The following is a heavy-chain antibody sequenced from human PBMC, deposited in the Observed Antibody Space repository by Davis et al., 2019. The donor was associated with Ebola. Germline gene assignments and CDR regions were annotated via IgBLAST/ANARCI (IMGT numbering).Heavy chain of an antibody. CDR2: MYYTGTT. CDR3: ARSTQYSSNWYVFDQ. D-gene: IGHD2-2*01. CDR1: GDSISSSSSYY. Sequence: SETLSLTCTVSGDSISSSSSYYWGWIRQPPGKGPEWIGSMYYTGTTYYNPPLRGRVTMSVDTSKNQFSLKVNSVTAADTAVYYCARSTQYSSNWYVFDQWGQGTLVTVSS. V-gene: IGHV4-39*07. J-gene: IGHJ4*02.